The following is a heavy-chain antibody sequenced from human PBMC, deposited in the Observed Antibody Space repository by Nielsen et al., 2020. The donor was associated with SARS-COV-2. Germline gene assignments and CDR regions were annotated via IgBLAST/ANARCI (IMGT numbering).Heavy chain of an antibody. CDR1: GYSFTTYW. D-gene: IGHD6-19*01. CDR2: IDPTDSYT. V-gene: IGHV5-10-1*01. Sequence: KVSCKGSGYSFTTYWISWVRQMPGKGLEWVGRIDPTDSYTSFSPSFQGHVTISADKSISTAYLQWSSLKASDTAMYYCARLGAVGGTFDYWGQGTLVTVSS. J-gene: IGHJ4*02. CDR3: ARLGAVGGTFDY.